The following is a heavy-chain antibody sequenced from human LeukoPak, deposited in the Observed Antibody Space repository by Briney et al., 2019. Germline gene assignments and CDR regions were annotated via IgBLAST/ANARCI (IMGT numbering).Heavy chain of an antibody. CDR1: GFTFSSYS. CDR2: ISSSSSYI. J-gene: IGHJ4*02. CDR3: ARDAGDSSGYYPSNFDY. D-gene: IGHD3-22*01. V-gene: IGHV3-21*01. Sequence: GGSLRLSCAASGFTFSSYSMNWVRQAPGKGLEWVSSISSSSSYIYYADSVKGRFTISRDNAKNSLYPQMNSLRAEDTAVYYCARDAGDSSGYYPSNFDYWGQGTLVTVSS.